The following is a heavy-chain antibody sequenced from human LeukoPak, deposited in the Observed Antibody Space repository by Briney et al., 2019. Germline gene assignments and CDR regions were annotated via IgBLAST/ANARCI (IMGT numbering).Heavy chain of an antibody. CDR3: VRAGLDYGDYGSLGNFDY. D-gene: IGHD4-17*01. J-gene: IGHJ4*02. CDR2: IYSSGST. CDR1: GGSLGSGTYY. Sequence: SQTLSLTWTVSGGSLGSGTYYWSWIRQPAGEGLEWIGRIYSSGSTNYNPSLKSRVTISVDTSKNQFSLKLSSMTAADTAVYYCVRAGLDYGDYGSLGNFDYWGQGTLVTVSS. V-gene: IGHV4-61*02.